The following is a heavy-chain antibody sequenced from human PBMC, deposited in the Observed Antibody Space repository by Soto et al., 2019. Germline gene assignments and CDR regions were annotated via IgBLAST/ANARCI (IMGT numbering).Heavy chain of an antibody. V-gene: IGHV3-66*01. D-gene: IGHD3-9*01. CDR2: IYSDGST. CDR1: GFNVNSNY. J-gene: IGHJ4*02. CDR3: ATLTKYDILTGFYPC. Sequence: EVQLVESGGGLVQPGGSLRLSCAASGFNVNSNYMSWVRKAPGKGLEWVSVIYSDGSTYYADSVKGRFIISRDNSNNTLYFQMNRLRAEDTAVYYCATLTKYDILTGFYPCWGQGTLVTVSS.